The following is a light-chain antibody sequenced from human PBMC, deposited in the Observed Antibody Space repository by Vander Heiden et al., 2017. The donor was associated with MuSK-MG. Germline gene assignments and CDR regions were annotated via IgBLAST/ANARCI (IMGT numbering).Light chain of an antibody. CDR2: DVS. CDR3: SSFANSSPYV. V-gene: IGLV2-14*03. CDR1: SSDIGAYNY. J-gene: IGLJ1*01. Sequence: SALTQPASVSGSPGPSIPISCTGTSSDIGAYNYVSWYQQHPDKAPKLMIYDVSNRPSGVSNRFSGSKSGNTASLTISGLQAEDEADYYCSSFANSSPYVFGTGTKVTVL.